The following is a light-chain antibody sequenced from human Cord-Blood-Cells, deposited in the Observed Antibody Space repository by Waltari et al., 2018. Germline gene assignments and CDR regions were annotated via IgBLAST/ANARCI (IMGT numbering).Light chain of an antibody. CDR1: SLRSYY. J-gene: IGLJ2*01. V-gene: IGLV3-19*01. Sequence: SSELTQYPAVSVALGQTARITCQGASLRSYYASWYQQKPGQAPVLVIYGKNNRPSGIPDRFSGSSSGNTASLTITGAQAEDEADYYCNSRDSSGNQVFGGGTKLTVL. CDR2: GKN. CDR3: NSRDSSGNQV.